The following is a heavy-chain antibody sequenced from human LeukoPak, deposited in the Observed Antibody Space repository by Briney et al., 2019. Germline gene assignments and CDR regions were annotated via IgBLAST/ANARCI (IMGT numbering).Heavy chain of an antibody. Sequence: SETLSLTCTVSGGSISSYYWSWIRQPPGKGLEWIGYIYYSGGTNYNPSLKSRVTISVDTSKNQFSLKLSSVTAADTAVYYCARHTYGDAGYNWFDPWGQGTLVTVSS. V-gene: IGHV4-59*08. CDR1: GGSISSYY. CDR2: IYYSGGT. CDR3: ARHTYGDAGYNWFDP. D-gene: IGHD4-17*01. J-gene: IGHJ5*02.